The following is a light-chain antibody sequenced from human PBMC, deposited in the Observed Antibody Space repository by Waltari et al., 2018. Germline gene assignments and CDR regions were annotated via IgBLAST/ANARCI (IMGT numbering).Light chain of an antibody. CDR3: CSFAGTWV. Sequence: QSALTQPRSVSGSPGQSVTISCTGTGSDIGGSDSVSWYQQHPGKAPKLVIYDVTKRPSGVPDRFSGSKSGTSASLTVSRLQADVEADYYCCSFAGTWVFGGGTKLTVL. CDR1: GSDIGGSDS. J-gene: IGLJ3*02. CDR2: DVT. V-gene: IGLV2-11*01.